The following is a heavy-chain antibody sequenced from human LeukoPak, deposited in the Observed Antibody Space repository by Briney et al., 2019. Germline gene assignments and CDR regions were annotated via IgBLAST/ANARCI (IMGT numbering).Heavy chain of an antibody. CDR1: GFTFSSYE. CDR2: ISSSGSTI. D-gene: IGHD2-21*01. J-gene: IGHJ4*02. CDR3: ARGIPQTGVMLDY. V-gene: IGHV3-48*03. Sequence: GGSLRLSCAASGFTFSSYEMNWVRQAPGKGLEWVSYISSSGSTIYYADSVKGRFTISRDNAKNSLYLQMNSLRAEDTAVYYCARGIPQTGVMLDYWGQGTLVTVPS.